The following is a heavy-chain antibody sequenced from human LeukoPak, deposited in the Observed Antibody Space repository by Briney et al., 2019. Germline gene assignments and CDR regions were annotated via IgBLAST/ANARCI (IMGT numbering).Heavy chain of an antibody. V-gene: IGHV4-39*01. CDR1: GGSISSSSYY. CDR3: ARRPYSYYDSSGPFDY. J-gene: IGHJ4*02. Sequence: PSETLSLTCTVSGGSISSSSYYWGWIRQPPGKGLEWIGSIYYSGSTYYNPSLKSRVTISVDTSKNQFSLKLSSVTAADTAVYYCARRPYSYYDSSGPFDYWGQGTLVTVSS. D-gene: IGHD3-22*01. CDR2: IYYSGST.